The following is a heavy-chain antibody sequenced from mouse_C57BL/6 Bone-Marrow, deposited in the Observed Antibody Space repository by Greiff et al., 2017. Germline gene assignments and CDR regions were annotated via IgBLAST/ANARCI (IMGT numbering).Heavy chain of an antibody. V-gene: IGHV1-59*01. CDR1: GYTFTSYW. CDR3: ARRDYDDWYFDV. J-gene: IGHJ1*03. CDR2: IDPSDSYT. Sequence: QVQLQQPGAELVRPGTSVKLSCKASGYTFTSYWMHWVKQRPGQGLEWIGVIDPSDSYTNYNQKFKGKATLTVDTSSSTAYMQLSSLTSEDSAVYYCARRDYDDWYFDVWGTGTTVTVSS. D-gene: IGHD2-4*01.